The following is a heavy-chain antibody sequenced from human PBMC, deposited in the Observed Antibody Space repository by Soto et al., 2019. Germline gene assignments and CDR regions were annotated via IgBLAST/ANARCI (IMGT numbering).Heavy chain of an antibody. CDR1: GGSIDTYY. CDR3: ARLGGYYQSLDT. CDR2: IYYSGST. D-gene: IGHD3-3*01. V-gene: IGHV4-59*08. Sequence: QVQLQESGPGLVKASETLSLTCTVSGGSIDTYYWSWIRQPPVKGLQWIGYIYYSGSTTYSPSLKSRVTIAVDRSENQFSLKLTSVTAADTAVYYCARLGGYYQSLDTWGQGTLVTVSS. J-gene: IGHJ5*02.